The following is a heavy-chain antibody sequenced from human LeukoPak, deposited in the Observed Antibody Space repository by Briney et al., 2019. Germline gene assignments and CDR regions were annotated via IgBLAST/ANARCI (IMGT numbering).Heavy chain of an antibody. Sequence: ASVKVSRKGSGYTFTHYYMHWVQQAPGKRLEWIGLVDPEDGETIYAEKFQGRVTITADTSTDTAYMELSSLRSEDTAVYYCATGGVDYYGSGVFDYWGQGTLVTVSS. CDR3: ATGGVDYYGSGVFDY. J-gene: IGHJ4*02. CDR1: GYTFTHYY. V-gene: IGHV1-69-2*01. CDR2: VDPEDGET. D-gene: IGHD3-10*01.